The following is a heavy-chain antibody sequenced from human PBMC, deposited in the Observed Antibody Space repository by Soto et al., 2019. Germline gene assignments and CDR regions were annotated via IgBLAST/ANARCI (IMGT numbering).Heavy chain of an antibody. CDR3: ARLSPASSYYDYAGNNWFDP. D-gene: IGHD3-16*01. V-gene: IGHV4-39*01. CDR1: GGSISSSSYY. J-gene: IGHJ5*02. CDR2: IYYSGST. Sequence: PSETLSLTCTVSGGSISSSSYYWGWIRQPPGKGLEWIGSIYYSGSTYYNPSLKSRVTISVDTSKNQFSLKLSSVTAADTAVYYCARLSPASSYYDYAGNNWFDPWGQGTLVTVPS.